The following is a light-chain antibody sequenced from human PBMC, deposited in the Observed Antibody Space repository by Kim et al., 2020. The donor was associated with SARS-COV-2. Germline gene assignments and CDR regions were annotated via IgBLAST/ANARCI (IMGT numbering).Light chain of an antibody. Sequence: VSPGHTATITCSGDKLGDKYACWYQQKPGQSPVLVIYQDSKRPSGIPERFSGSNSGNTATLTISGTQAMDEADYYCQAWDSSTAVFGGGTQLTVL. V-gene: IGLV3-1*01. CDR3: QAWDSSTAV. CDR2: QDS. CDR1: KLGDKY. J-gene: IGLJ2*01.